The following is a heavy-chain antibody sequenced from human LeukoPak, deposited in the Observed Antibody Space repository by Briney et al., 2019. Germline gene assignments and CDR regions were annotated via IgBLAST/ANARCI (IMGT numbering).Heavy chain of an antibody. D-gene: IGHD3-10*01. Sequence: PSETLSLTCTVSGGSVSSGSDYWSWIRQPPGMGLEWIGHISYSGSTNYNPSLKSRVTISLDTSKNQLSLKLSSVTTADTAVYYCARGQAALWFGELWGQGTLVTVSS. CDR1: GGSVSSGSDY. V-gene: IGHV4-61*01. CDR3: ARGQAALWFGEL. CDR2: ISYSGST. J-gene: IGHJ4*02.